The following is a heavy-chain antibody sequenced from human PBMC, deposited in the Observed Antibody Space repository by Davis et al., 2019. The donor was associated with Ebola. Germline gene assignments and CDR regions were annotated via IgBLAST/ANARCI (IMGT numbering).Heavy chain of an antibody. CDR3: ARRLRFREYYFEY. V-gene: IGHV4-59*04. CDR1: GDSISSYY. Sequence: SETLSLTCTVSGDSISSYYWSWIRQPPGKGLEWIGYIYHSGSTYYNPSLKSRVTISVDTSKNQFSLKLSSVTAADTAVYYCARRLRFREYYFEYWGQGTLVTVSS. CDR2: IYHSGST. D-gene: IGHD5-12*01. J-gene: IGHJ4*02.